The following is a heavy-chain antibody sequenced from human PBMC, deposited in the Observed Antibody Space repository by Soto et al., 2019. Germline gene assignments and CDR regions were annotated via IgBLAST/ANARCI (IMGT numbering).Heavy chain of an antibody. Sequence: ASVKVSCKVSGYTPTELSMHWVRQAPGKGLEWMGGFDPEDGETIYAQKFQGRVTMTEDTSTDTAYMELSSLRSEDTAVYYCATDGPPGIAAAATAGGYWGQGTLVTVSS. CDR1: GYTPTELS. V-gene: IGHV1-24*01. CDR2: FDPEDGET. J-gene: IGHJ4*02. D-gene: IGHD6-13*01. CDR3: ATDGPPGIAAAATAGGY.